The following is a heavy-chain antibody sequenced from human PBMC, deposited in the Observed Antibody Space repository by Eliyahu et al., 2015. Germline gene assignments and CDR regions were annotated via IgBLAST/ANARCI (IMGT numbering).Heavy chain of an antibody. Sequence: QVQLQQWGAGLLKPSETLSLXCAVXGGSFSGYXWSWXRQPPGKGLEWIGEINHSGSTNYNPSLKSRVTISVDTSKNQFSLKLSSVTAADTAVYYCARRAVDRYDFWSGYYRGPFDYWGQGTLVTVSS. CDR1: GGSFSGYX. CDR3: ARRAVDRYDFWSGYYRGPFDY. J-gene: IGHJ4*02. D-gene: IGHD3-3*01. CDR2: INHSGST. V-gene: IGHV4-34*01.